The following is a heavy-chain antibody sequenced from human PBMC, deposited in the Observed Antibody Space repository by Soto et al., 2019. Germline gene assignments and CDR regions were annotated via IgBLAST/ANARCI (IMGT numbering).Heavy chain of an antibody. CDR3: GRVGGGLASLGYYGMDV. V-gene: IGHV4-31*03. D-gene: IGHD3-22*01. J-gene: IGHJ6*02. Sequence: PSETLSLTCSVSSDSMNSGGYYWSWIRQHPGKGLEWIGYIYSNGDTYYNPSLKSRVTISVDTSKNQFSLNLTSVTAADTAVYYCGRVGGGLASLGYYGMDVWGQGTTVTVSS. CDR1: SDSMNSGGYY. CDR2: IYSNGDT.